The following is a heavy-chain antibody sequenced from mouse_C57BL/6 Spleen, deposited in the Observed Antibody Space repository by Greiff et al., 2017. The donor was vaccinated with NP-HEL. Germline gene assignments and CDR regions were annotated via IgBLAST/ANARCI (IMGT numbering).Heavy chain of an antibody. CDR1: GFTFSDAW. CDR3: THYCSKYYYAMDY. Sequence: EVQRVESGGGLVQPGGSMKLSCAASGFTFSDAWMDWVRQSPEKGLEWVAEIRNKANNHATYYAESVKGRFTISRDDSKSSVYLQMNSLRAEDTGIYYCTHYCSKYYYAMDYWGQGTSVTVSS. V-gene: IGHV6-6*01. J-gene: IGHJ4*01. CDR2: IRNKANNHAT. D-gene: IGHD1-1*01.